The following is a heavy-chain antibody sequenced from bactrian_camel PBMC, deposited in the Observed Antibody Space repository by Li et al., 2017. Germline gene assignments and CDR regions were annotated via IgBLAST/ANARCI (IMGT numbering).Heavy chain of an antibody. CDR2: IGGDNVR. CDR1: RTTHVTLC. Sequence: HVQLVESGGGTVQTGGSTRLSCSVARTTHVTLCLAWFRQAVGTEREGVATIGGDNVRTYADSVKGRFTISQDNDGNTMYLEMTTLDTEDTAMYYCAALGARLAVRRRCSTNPEEYNYWGQGTQVTVS. D-gene: IGHD1*01. V-gene: IGHV3S53*01. J-gene: IGHJ4*01. CDR3: AALGARLAVRRRCSTNPEEYNY.